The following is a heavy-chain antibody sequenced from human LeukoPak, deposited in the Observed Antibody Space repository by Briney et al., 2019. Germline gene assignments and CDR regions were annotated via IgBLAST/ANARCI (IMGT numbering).Heavy chain of an antibody. CDR3: AELGITMIGGV. J-gene: IGHJ6*04. Sequence: GGSLRLSCAASGFIFSNYAMNWVRQAPGKGLEWVSYISSSGSTIYYADSVKGRFTISRDNAKNSLYLQMNSLRAEDTAVYYCAELGITMIGGVWGKGTTVTISS. CDR1: GFIFSNYA. V-gene: IGHV3-48*03. D-gene: IGHD3-10*02. CDR2: ISSSGSTI.